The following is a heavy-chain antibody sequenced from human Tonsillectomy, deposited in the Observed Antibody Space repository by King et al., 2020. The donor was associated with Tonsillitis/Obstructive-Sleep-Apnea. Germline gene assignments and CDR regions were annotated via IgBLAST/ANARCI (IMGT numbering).Heavy chain of an antibody. J-gene: IGHJ1*01. CDR1: GGSMRSFY. Sequence: PLQESGPGLVKPSETLSLTCTVSGGSMRSFYWSWIRPPPGKGLEWIGNIYHSGSTKYDPALKSRVIISVDTSKNQFSLKLSSVTTADTAVYYCARMGGSYYDSSTYYPEYFQHWGQGSLVTVSS. CDR2: IYHSGST. V-gene: IGHV4-59*01. D-gene: IGHD3-22*01. CDR3: ARMGGSYYDSSTYYPEYFQH.